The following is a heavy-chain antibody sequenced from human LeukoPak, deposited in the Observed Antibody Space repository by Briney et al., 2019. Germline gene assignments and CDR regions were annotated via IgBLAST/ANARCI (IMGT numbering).Heavy chain of an antibody. J-gene: IGHJ4*02. Sequence: GASVKVSCKASGYTFTDDYVHWVRQAPGQGLEWMGWMNPNSGDTHYPQRFQGRVTLTSDTSISTAYMELSRLSPDDTAFYYCARDLRGNSMFFDYWGQGTLVTVSS. CDR3: ARDLRGNSMFFDY. CDR2: MNPNSGDT. D-gene: IGHD4-23*01. CDR1: GYTFTDDY. V-gene: IGHV1-2*02.